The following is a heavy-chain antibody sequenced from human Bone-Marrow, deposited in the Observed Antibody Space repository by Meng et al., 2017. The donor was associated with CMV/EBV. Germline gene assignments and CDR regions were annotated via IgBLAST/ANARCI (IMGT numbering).Heavy chain of an antibody. J-gene: IGHJ5*02. CDR3: ARDSDYSNYNWFDP. D-gene: IGHD4-11*01. CDR2: IKQDGSEK. V-gene: IGHV3-7*01. CDR1: GFTFSSYW. Sequence: GESLKISCAASGFTFSSYWMSWVRQAPGKGLEWVANIKQDGSEKYYVDSVEGRFTISRDNAKNSLYLQMNSLRAEDTAVYYCARDSDYSNYNWFDPWGQGNRVTVAS.